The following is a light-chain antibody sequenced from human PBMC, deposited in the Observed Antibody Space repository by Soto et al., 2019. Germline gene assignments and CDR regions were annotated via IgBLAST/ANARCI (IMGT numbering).Light chain of an antibody. CDR2: GAS. Sequence: EIVMTQSPPTLSVSPGERATLSCRASQSVSSNLAWYQQKPGQAPRLLIYGASTRATGIPARFSGSGSGTEFTLTISSLQSEDFAVYYCQQYNNWEVTFGQGTRLEIK. V-gene: IGKV3-15*01. J-gene: IGKJ5*01. CDR1: QSVSSN. CDR3: QQYNNWEVT.